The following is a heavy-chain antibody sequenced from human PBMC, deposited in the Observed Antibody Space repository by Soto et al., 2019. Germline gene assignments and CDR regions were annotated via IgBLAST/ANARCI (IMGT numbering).Heavy chain of an antibody. CDR2: MNPNSGNT. CDR1: GCTFTSYD. V-gene: IGHV1-8*01. J-gene: IGHJ3*02. CDR3: AGGLGSAFDAFDI. Sequence: XSVKVSCTASGCTFTSYDIHWVRQATGQGLEWMGWMNPNSGNTGYAQKFQGRVTMTRNTSISTAYMELSSLRSEDTAVYYCAGGLGSAFDAFDIWGQGTMVTVSS.